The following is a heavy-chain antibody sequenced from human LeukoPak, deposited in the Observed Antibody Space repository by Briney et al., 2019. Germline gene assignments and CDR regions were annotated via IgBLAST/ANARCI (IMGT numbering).Heavy chain of an antibody. J-gene: IGHJ4*02. CDR1: GGSISNYY. V-gene: IGHV4-59*01. CDR3: ARVISSGWAGFDY. Sequence: PSETLSLTCTVSGGSISNYYWSWIRQPPGKGLEWIGYIYYSGITNYNPSLGGRVTISVDTSKNQLSLKLNSVTAADTAVYYCARVISSGWAGFDYWGQGALVTVSS. CDR2: IYYSGIT. D-gene: IGHD6-19*01.